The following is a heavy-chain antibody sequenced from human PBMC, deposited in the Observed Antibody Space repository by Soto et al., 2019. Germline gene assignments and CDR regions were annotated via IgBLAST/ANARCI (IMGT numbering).Heavy chain of an antibody. D-gene: IGHD2-15*01. CDR1: GGSISSGGYY. Sequence: SETLSLTCTVSGGSISSGGYYWSWLRQHPGKGLEWIGYIYYSGSTYYNPSLKSRVTISVDTSKNQFSLKLSSVTAADTAVYYCARDVGYCSGGSCYPGWFDPWGQGTLVTVSS. J-gene: IGHJ5*02. V-gene: IGHV4-31*03. CDR2: IYYSGST. CDR3: ARDVGYCSGGSCYPGWFDP.